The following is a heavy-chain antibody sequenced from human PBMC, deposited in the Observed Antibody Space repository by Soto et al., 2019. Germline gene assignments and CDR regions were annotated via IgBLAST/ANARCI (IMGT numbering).Heavy chain of an antibody. CDR1: GFTFSSYG. J-gene: IGHJ2*01. CDR3: ARVDSYWYFDL. CDR2: ISCSGSNV. D-gene: IGHD2-2*03. V-gene: IGHV3-48*01. Sequence: GGSLRLSCAASGFTFSSYGMHWVRQAPGKGLEWVSYISCSGSNVYYADSVKGRFTMSRDNAKKSLYLQMNSLRAEDTAVYYCARVDSYWYFDLWGRGTLVTVSS.